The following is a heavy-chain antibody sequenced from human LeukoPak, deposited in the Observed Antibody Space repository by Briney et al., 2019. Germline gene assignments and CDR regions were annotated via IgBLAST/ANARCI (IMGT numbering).Heavy chain of an antibody. CDR3: ARDLGIWFGALLSTFQPFYFDY. V-gene: IGHV1-18*01. J-gene: IGHJ4*02. CDR1: GYTFTSYG. Sequence: ASVKVSCKASGYTFTSYGISWVRQAPGQGLEWMGWISAYNGNTNYAQKLQGRVTMTTDTSTSTAYIELRSLRSDDTAVYYCARDLGIWFGALLSTFQPFYFDYWGQGTLVTVSS. D-gene: IGHD3-10*01. CDR2: ISAYNGNT.